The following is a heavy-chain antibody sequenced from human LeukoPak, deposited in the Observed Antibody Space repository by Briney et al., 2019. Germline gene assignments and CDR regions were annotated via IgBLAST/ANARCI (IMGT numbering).Heavy chain of an antibody. CDR2: LQSGGIT. D-gene: IGHD3-3*01. J-gene: IGHJ2*01. V-gene: IGHV3-66*01. CDR3: ARGRVFVQAEDGIQCAVPVSAFLLNRTSDL. Sequence: GKGMELVSVLQSGGITYYAHSVKGRFIISRDNSQNTLYLQMNSLRAEDTAVYYCARGRVFVQAEDGIQCAVPVSAFLLNRTSDL.